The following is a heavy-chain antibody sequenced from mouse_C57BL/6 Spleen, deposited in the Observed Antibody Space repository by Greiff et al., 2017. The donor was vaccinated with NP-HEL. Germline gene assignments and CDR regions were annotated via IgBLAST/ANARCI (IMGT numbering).Heavy chain of an antibody. CDR1: GYTFTDYN. J-gene: IGHJ4*01. CDR3: ARWTYYAMDY. CDR2: INPNNGGT. V-gene: IGHV1-22*01. Sequence: EVKLMESGPELVKPGASVKMSCKASGYTFTDYNMHWVKQSHGKSLEWIGYINPNNGGTSYNQKFKGKATLTVNKSSSTAYMELRSLTSEDSAVYYCARWTYYAMDYWGQGTSVTVSS.